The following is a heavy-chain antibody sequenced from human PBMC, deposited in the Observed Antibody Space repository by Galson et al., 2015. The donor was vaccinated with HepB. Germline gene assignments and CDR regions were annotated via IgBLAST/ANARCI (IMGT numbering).Heavy chain of an antibody. D-gene: IGHD6-13*01. J-gene: IGHJ4*02. CDR2: ISYDGSNK. CDR3: ARGGGGYSSSWYAGYYFDY. V-gene: IGHV3-30-3*01. CDR1: GFTFSSYA. Sequence: LRLSCAASGFTFSSYAMRWVRQAPGKGLEWVAVISYDGSNKYYADSVKGRFTISRDNSKNTLYLQMNSLRVEDTAVYYCARGGGGYSSSWYAGYYFDYWGQGTLVTVSS.